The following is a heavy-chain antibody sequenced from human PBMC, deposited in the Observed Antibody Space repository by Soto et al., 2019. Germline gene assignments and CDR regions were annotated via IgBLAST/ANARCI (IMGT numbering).Heavy chain of an antibody. CDR3: ATRPPGQRYFGVLEW. V-gene: IGHV3-7*02. CDR1: GITFSNYW. Sequence: GGSLRLSCAASGITFSNYWMTWVLQAPGKGLEWVANIKQDGSEKYYVDSVKGRFTISRDNTKNSVYMQMNNLRAEDTAVYYCATRPPGQRYFGVLEWWGQGTLVTVSS. D-gene: IGHD3-3*01. CDR2: IKQDGSEK. J-gene: IGHJ4*02.